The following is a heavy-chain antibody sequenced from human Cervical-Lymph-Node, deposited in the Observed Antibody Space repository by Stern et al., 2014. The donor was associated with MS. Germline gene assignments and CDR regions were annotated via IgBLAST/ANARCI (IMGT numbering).Heavy chain of an antibody. J-gene: IGHJ6*02. D-gene: IGHD2-2*01. CDR2: IYPDDSEI. Sequence: VQLVESGAEVKKPGASLKISCKGSGYTFTNYWIGWVRQMPGKGLEWMGIIYPDDSEISYNPSFQGQVTLSADKSANTASLERSSLKASDSAMYYCAIDQLGGMDVWGQGTTVTVSS. CDR1: GYTFTNYW. CDR3: AIDQLGGMDV. V-gene: IGHV5-51*03.